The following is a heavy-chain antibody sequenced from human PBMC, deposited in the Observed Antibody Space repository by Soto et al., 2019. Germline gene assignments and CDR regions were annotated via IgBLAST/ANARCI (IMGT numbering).Heavy chain of an antibody. CDR3: ARVSGPAMYFYGMDV. D-gene: IGHD3-10*01. J-gene: IGHJ6*02. CDR1: GGSISSAGYS. V-gene: IGHV4-30-2*01. CDR2: IHHSGST. Sequence: QLQLQESGSRLLKPSQTLSLTCAVSGGSISSAGYSWSWIRQPSGKGLEWIGYIHHSGSTVYNPSLKSRVSMSVDRSNSQSSLRLTSVTAADTAVYFCARVSGPAMYFYGMDVWGQGTTVAVSS.